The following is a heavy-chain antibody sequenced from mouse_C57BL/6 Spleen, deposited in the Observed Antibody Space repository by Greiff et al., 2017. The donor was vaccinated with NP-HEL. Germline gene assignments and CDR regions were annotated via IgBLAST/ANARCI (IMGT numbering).Heavy chain of an antibody. V-gene: IGHV1-50*01. J-gene: IGHJ4*01. CDR3: ARKAIYYDYDGAMDY. D-gene: IGHD2-4*01. CDR1: GYTFTSYW. Sequence: QVQLQQPGAELVKPGASVKLSCKASGYTFTSYWMQWVKQRPGQGLEWIGEIDPSDSYTNYNQKFKGKATLTVDTSSSTAYMQLSSLTSEDSAVYYCARKAIYYDYDGAMDYWGQGTSVTVSS. CDR2: IDPSDSYT.